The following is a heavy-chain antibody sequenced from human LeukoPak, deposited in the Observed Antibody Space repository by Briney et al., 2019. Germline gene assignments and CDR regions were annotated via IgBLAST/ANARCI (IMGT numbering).Heavy chain of an antibody. CDR3: TKETLGGGSTFDD. J-gene: IGHJ4*02. D-gene: IGHD3-16*01. CDR2: IRSDGSQT. CDR1: GFTFSTYG. Sequence: PGGSLRLSCATSGFTFSTYGIHWVRQAPGKGLEWVTFIRSDGSQTYYANSVRGRFTVSRDASKNMLYLQMNSLRTEETALYYCTKETLGGGSTFDDWGQGTLVIVSS. V-gene: IGHV3-30*02.